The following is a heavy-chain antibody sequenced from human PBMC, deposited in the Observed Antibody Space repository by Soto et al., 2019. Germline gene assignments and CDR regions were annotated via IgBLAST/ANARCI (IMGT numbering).Heavy chain of an antibody. V-gene: IGHV1-8*01. CDR3: AREQSSYGMDV. D-gene: IGHD1-26*01. J-gene: IGHJ6*02. CDR2: MNPNSGNT. CDR1: GYTFTSYD. Sequence: QVQLVQSGAEVKKPGASVKVSCKASGYTFTSYDINWVRQATGQGLEWMGWMNPNSGNTGYAQKFQGRVTMNRNPSTLTPYTARSSMRSEVTAVYYCAREQSSYGMDVWGQGTTVSVPS.